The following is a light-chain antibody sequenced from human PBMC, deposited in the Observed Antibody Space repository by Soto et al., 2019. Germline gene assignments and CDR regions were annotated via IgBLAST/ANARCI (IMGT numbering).Light chain of an antibody. CDR3: QQYGSAPLFT. V-gene: IGKV3-20*01. Sequence: EIVLTQSPGTLSLSPGERATLSCRASQSVSSSYLAWYQQKPGQAPRLLIYCASSRATGIPDRFSGSGSGTDVTLTISRLEPADFAVYCCQQYGSAPLFTFVPGTKVDIK. CDR1: QSVSSSY. CDR2: CAS. J-gene: IGKJ3*01.